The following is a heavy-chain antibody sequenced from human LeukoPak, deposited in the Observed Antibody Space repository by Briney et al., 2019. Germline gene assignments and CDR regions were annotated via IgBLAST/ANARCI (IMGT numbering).Heavy chain of an antibody. CDR2: MNPNSGNT. J-gene: IGHJ6*02. CDR1: GYTFTSYD. CDR3: ARGSSPTRVYYYYGMDV. Sequence: ASVKVSCKASGYTFTSYDINWVRQATGQRLEWMGWMNPNSGNTGYAQKFQGRVTMTRNTSISTAYMELSSLRSEDTAVYYCARGSSPTRVYYYYGMDVWGQGTTVTVSS. V-gene: IGHV1-8*01. D-gene: IGHD6-6*01.